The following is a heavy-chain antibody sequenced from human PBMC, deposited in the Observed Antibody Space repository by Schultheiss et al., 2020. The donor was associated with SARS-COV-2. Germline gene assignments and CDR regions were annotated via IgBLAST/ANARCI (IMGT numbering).Heavy chain of an antibody. CDR2: IKSKTDGGTT. Sequence: GGSLRLSCAASGFTVSIAWMNWVRQAPGKGLEWVGRIKSKTDGGTTDYAAPVKGRFTISRDDSKTTLYLQMNSLKTEDTAVYYCARDRRDGYKSADYWGQGTLVTVSS. J-gene: IGHJ4*02. CDR3: ARDRRDGYKSADY. D-gene: IGHD5-24*01. V-gene: IGHV3-15*07. CDR1: GFTVSIAW.